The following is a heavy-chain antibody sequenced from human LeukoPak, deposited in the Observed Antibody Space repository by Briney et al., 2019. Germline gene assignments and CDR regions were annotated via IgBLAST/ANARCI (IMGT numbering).Heavy chain of an antibody. CDR1: GLTFSSYA. V-gene: IGHV3-23*01. CDR2: ISGSSGHT. D-gene: IGHD3-3*01. CDR3: AKVGFSEMEWLLYSDH. Sequence: PGGSLRLSCAASGLTFSSYAMSWVRQAPGKGLEWVSAISGSSGHTYYADSVKGRFTISRDNSKNTLYLQMNSLRAEDTAVYYWAKVGFSEMEWLLYSDHWGQGTLVTVSS. J-gene: IGHJ4*02.